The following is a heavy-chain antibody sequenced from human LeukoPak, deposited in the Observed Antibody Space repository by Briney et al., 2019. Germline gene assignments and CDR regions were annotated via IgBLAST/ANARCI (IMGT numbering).Heavy chain of an antibody. CDR2: IHYSGTT. CDR1: GGSISSSSYN. CDR3: ARQTDAGKWGYNWFDP. Sequence: SETLSLTCTVSGGSISSSSYNWGWIRQPPGKGLEWIGSIHYSGTTYYNPSLKSRVTISRDTPKNQFSLKLSSVTAADTAVYYCARQTDAGKWGYNWFDPWGQGTLVTVSS. V-gene: IGHV4-39*07. J-gene: IGHJ5*02. D-gene: IGHD4-23*01.